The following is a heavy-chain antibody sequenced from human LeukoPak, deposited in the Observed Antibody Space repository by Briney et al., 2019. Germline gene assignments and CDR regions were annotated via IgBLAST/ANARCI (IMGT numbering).Heavy chain of an antibody. D-gene: IGHD6-6*01. J-gene: IGHJ4*02. V-gene: IGHV1-46*01. CDR2: INPSGGST. CDR1: GYTFTSYY. Sequence: GASVKVSCKASGYTFTSYYKHWVRQAPGQGLEWMGIINPSGGSTSYAQKFQGRVTMTRDTSTSTVYMELSSLRSEDTAVYYCARGREYSSSSEGDQFDYWGQGTLVTVSS. CDR3: ARGREYSSSSEGDQFDY.